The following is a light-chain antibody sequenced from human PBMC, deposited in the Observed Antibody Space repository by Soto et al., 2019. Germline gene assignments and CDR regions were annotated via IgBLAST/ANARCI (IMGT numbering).Light chain of an antibody. V-gene: IGKV1-39*01. J-gene: IGKJ2*01. CDR2: AAS. Sequence: DVQMTQSPSSLFASIADRVTLTCRSSRDISQYLNWYQQRPGKAPTVLIYAASVLQDGVPSRFSGAGSGTDFSLTISSLQREDSATYFCQQSSAVPYTFGRGTKL. CDR3: QQSSAVPYT. CDR1: RDISQY.